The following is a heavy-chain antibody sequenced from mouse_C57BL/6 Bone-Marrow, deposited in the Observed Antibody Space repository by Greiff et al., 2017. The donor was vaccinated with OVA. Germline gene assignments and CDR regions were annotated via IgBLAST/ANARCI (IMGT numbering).Heavy chain of an antibody. CDR2: IYPRSGNT. CDR3: ARGEGWAMDY. Sequence: QVHVKQSGAELARPGASVKLSCKASGYTFTSYGISWVKQRTGQGLEWIGEIYPRSGNTYYNEKFKGKATLTADKSSSTAYMELRSLTSEDSAVYFCARGEGWAMDYWGQGTSVTVSS. V-gene: IGHV1-81*01. CDR1: GYTFTSYG. J-gene: IGHJ4*01. D-gene: IGHD3-3*01.